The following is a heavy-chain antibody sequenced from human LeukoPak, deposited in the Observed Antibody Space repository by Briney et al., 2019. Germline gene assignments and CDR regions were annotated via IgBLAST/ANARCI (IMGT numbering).Heavy chain of an antibody. CDR2: IIPIFGTA. J-gene: IGHJ4*02. CDR1: GGTFSSYA. V-gene: IGHV1-69*05. CDR3: ARDLVITFGGVIVTEGFDY. Sequence: ASVKVSCKASGGTFSSYAISWVRQAPGQGLEWMGGIIPIFGTANYAQKFQGRVTITTDESTSTAYMELSSLRSEDTAVYYCARDLVITFGGVIVTEGFDYWGQGTLVTVPS. D-gene: IGHD3-16*02.